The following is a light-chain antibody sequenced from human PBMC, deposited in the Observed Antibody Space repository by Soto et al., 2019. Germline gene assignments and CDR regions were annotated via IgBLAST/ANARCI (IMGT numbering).Light chain of an antibody. CDR1: RTDVDGHDY. Sequence: QSVQTYTASVSGSPGQSITISCTGTRTDVDGHDYVSWYQQHPGQAPKLIIFDVHNRPSGVSSRFSGSKSGDTASLTISGLQAEDDGDYYCGSYTASAPFYVFGTGTKVTVL. J-gene: IGLJ1*01. CDR2: DVH. V-gene: IGLV2-14*03. CDR3: GSYTASAPFYV.